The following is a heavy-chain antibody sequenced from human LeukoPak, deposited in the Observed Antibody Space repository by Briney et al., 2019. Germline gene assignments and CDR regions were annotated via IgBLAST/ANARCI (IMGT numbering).Heavy chain of an antibody. V-gene: IGHV3-74*01. J-gene: IGHJ4*02. CDR2: INTDGSTT. D-gene: IGHD1-1*01. CDR3: ARDLDRDGSTHFDY. CDR1: GFAFSRYW. Sequence: GGSLRLSCAASGFAFSRYWMHWVRQAPGEGLVWVSHINTDGSTTNFADSVKGRFSVSRDNAKNTLYLQMNNLRAEDTAVYYCARDLDRDGSTHFDYWGQGTLVTVSS.